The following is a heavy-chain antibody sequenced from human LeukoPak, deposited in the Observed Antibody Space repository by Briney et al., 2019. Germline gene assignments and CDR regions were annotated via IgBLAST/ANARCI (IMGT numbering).Heavy chain of an antibody. CDR2: INHSGST. V-gene: IGHV4-34*01. CDR1: GGSFSGYY. Sequence: SETLSLTCAVYGGSFSGYYWSWIRQPPGKGLEWIGEINHSGSTNHNPSLKSRVTISVDTSKNQFSLKLSSVTAADTAVYYCASGYLHYYDSSGYYQDYWGQGTLVTVSS. CDR3: ASGYLHYYDSSGYYQDY. J-gene: IGHJ4*02. D-gene: IGHD3-22*01.